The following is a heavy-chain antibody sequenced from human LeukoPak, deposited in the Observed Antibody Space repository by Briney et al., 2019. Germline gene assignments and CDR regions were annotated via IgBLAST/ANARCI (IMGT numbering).Heavy chain of an antibody. J-gene: IGHJ4*02. CDR2: ISSSGSTI. D-gene: IGHD1-26*01. V-gene: IGHV3-48*03. Sequence: HPGGSLRLSCAASGFTFSSYEMNWVRQAPGKGLEWVSYISSSGSTIYYADSVKGRFTITRDNAKNSLYLHMNSLRAEDTAVYYCATLVGATTYLDYWGQGTLVTVSS. CDR1: GFTFSSYE. CDR3: ATLVGATTYLDY.